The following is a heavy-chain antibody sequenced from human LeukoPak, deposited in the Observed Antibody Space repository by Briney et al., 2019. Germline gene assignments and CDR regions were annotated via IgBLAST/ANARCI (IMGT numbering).Heavy chain of an antibody. CDR3: AKDAAKYSSSWSYIDY. CDR2: ISGSGGST. V-gene: IGHV3-23*01. CDR1: GFTFSNYA. J-gene: IGHJ4*02. Sequence: PGGSLRLSCAASGFTFSNYAMSWVRQAPGNGLEWVSAISGSGGSTYYADSVKGRFTISRDNSKNTLYLQMNSLRAEDTAVYYCAKDAAKYSSSWSYIDYWGQGTLVTVSS. D-gene: IGHD6-13*01.